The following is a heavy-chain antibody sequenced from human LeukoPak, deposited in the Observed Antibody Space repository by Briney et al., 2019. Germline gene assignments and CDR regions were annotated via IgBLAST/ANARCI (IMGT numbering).Heavy chain of an antibody. CDR1: GFALSSHW. J-gene: IGHJ6*02. Sequence: GGSLKLSCAASGFALSSHWMTWVRQVPGRGPEWVANVNRDGSETYYLDSVKGRFTISKDNAKNSLYLQMNSLRAEDTALYHCARNNGMDVWGQGTTVIVSS. CDR3: ARNNGMDV. CDR2: VNRDGSET. V-gene: IGHV3-7*03.